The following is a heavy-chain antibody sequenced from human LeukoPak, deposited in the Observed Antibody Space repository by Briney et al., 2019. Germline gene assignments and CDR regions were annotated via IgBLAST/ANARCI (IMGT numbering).Heavy chain of an antibody. D-gene: IGHD4-17*01. J-gene: IGHJ4*02. CDR1: GFTFSSYS. CDR3: AKEPLYGDHPGGSY. Sequence: GGSLRLSCAASGFTFSSYSMNWVRQAPGKGLEWVSSISSSSSYIYYADSVKGRFTISRDNSKNTLYLQMNSLRAEDTAVYYCAKEPLYGDHPGGSYWGQGTLVTVSS. CDR2: ISSSSSYI. V-gene: IGHV3-21*04.